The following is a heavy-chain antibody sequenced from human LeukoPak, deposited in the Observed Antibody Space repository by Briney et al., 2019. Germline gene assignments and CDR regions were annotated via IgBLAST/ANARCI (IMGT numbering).Heavy chain of an antibody. V-gene: IGHV4-39*07. Sequence: PSETLSLTCTVSGGSISSSSYYWGWIRQPPGKGLEWIGSIYYSGSTYYNPSLKSRVTISVDTSKNQFSLKLSSVTAADTAVYYCARGAPISGYGCWGQGTLVTVSS. D-gene: IGHD5-12*01. J-gene: IGHJ4*02. CDR2: IYYSGST. CDR3: ARGAPISGYGC. CDR1: GGSISSSSYY.